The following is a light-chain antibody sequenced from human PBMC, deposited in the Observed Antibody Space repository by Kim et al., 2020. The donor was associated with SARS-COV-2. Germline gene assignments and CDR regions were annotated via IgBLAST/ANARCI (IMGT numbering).Light chain of an antibody. CDR3: QAWDSSTWV. V-gene: IGLV3-1*01. CDR1: KLGDKY. CDR2: QDN. Sequence: SYELTQPPSVSVSPGQTASITCSGDKLGDKYACWYQQKPGQSPLLVIYQDNKRPSGIPERFSGSNSGNTATLTISGTQAVDEADYYCQAWDSSTWVFGGGTKLTVL. J-gene: IGLJ3*02.